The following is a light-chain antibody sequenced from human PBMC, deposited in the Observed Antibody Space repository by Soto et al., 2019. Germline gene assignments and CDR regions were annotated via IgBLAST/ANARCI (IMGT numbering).Light chain of an antibody. CDR2: AAS. CDR1: RSFASSY. Sequence: EIVLTQSPGTLSLSPGERATLSCRASRSFASSYLAWYQHKPGQAPRLLIYAASIRATGVPDRFSGSGSGTDFTLTISRLEPEDSAVYYCQQYGASPPYTFGQGNKVEIK. V-gene: IGKV3-20*01. CDR3: QQYGASPPYT. J-gene: IGKJ2*01.